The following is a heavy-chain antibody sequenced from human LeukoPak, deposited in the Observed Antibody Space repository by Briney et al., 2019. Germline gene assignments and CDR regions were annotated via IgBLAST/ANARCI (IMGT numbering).Heavy chain of an antibody. D-gene: IGHD3-22*01. CDR3: ARDRSEHYDRSAYSWNDAFDL. V-gene: IGHV1-18*04. J-gene: IGHJ3*01. Sequence: ASVKVSCKASGYSFTGYYFHWVRQAPGQGLEWMGWINTYNGNTNYAQKLQGRVTMTTDTSTNTAYMELRSLRSDDTAVYYCARDRSEHYDRSAYSWNDAFDLWGQGTMVTVSS. CDR1: GYSFTGYY. CDR2: INTYNGNT.